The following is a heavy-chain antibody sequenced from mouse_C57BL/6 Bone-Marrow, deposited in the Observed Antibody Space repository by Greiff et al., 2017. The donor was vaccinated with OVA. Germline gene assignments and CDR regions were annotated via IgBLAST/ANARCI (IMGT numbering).Heavy chain of an antibody. Sequence: EVKLVESGGGLVQPGGSLSLSCAASGFTFTDYYMSWVRQPPGKALEWLGFIRNKANGYTTEYSASVKGRFTISRDNSQSILYLQMNALRAEDSATYYCARSLYGYDGGAWFAYWGQGTLVTVSA. D-gene: IGHD2-2*01. CDR2: IRNKANGYTT. V-gene: IGHV7-3*01. J-gene: IGHJ3*01. CDR3: ARSLYGYDGGAWFAY. CDR1: GFTFTDYY.